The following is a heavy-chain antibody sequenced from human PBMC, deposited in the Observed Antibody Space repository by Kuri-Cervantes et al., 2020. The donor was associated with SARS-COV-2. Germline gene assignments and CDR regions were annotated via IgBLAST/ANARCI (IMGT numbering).Heavy chain of an antibody. J-gene: IGHJ3*02. V-gene: IGHV1-69*05. Sequence: SVKVSCKASGYTFTGYYMHWVRQAPGQGLEWMGGIIPIFGTANYAQKCQGRVTITTDESTSTAYMELSSLRSEDTAVYYCARFRGAFDIWGQGTMVTVSS. CDR1: GYTFTGYY. CDR2: IIPIFGTA. CDR3: ARFRGAFDI.